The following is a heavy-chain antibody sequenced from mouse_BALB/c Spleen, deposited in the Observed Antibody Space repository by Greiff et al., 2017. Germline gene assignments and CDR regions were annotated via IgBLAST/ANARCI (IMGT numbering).Heavy chain of an antibody. D-gene: IGHD2-14*01. CDR1: GYTFTSYY. V-gene: IGHV1S81*02. J-gene: IGHJ3*01. CDR2: INPSNGGT. Sequence: QVQLQQSGAELVKPGASVKLSCKASGYTFTSYYMYWVKQRPGQGLEWIGEINPSNGGTNFNEKFKSKATLTVDKSSSTAYMQLSSLTSEDSAVYYCTRGYRYDAGFAYGGQGTLVTVSA. CDR3: TRGYRYDAGFAY.